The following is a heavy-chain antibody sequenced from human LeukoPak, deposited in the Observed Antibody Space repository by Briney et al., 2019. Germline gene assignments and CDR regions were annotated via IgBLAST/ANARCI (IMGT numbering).Heavy chain of an antibody. J-gene: IGHJ5*02. D-gene: IGHD5-12*01. Sequence: PGGSLRLSCASSAFNFTAYWMHWVRQDPRQGLLWVARINSDGTTTNYADSVKGRFTISRDNAKNTLFLQMNSLRAEDTAVYLCAVSNGGYGPWGQGALVTVSS. CDR2: INSDGTTT. CDR3: AVSNGGYGP. CDR1: AFNFTAYW. V-gene: IGHV3-74*01.